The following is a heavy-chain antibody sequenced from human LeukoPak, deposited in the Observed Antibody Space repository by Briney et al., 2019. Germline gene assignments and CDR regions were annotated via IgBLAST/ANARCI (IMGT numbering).Heavy chain of an antibody. D-gene: IGHD1-26*01. Sequence: SETLSLTCTVSGGSISSSSYYWGWIRQPPGKGLEWIGTIHDSGSTHYNPSLKSRVTISVDTPKNQFSLKLRSVTAADTAVYYCARQWPTAFDYWGQGTLVTVSS. CDR3: ARQWPTAFDY. V-gene: IGHV4-39*01. CDR1: GGSISSSSYY. J-gene: IGHJ4*02. CDR2: IHDSGST.